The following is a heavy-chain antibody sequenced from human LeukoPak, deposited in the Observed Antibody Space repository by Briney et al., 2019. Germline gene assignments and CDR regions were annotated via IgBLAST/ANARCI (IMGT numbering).Heavy chain of an antibody. V-gene: IGHV1-2*02. CDR2: INLYNGDI. D-gene: IGHD2-21*01. Sequence: ASVKVSCKTSGFSFTDYYMHWVRQAPGQGLEWMGWINLYNGDIKSAQKFQGKFVMTRDTSITTDYMEVPRLTSDDTAIYYCARADRLHGGPYLIGPWGQGTLVTVSS. CDR1: GFSFTDYY. CDR3: ARADRLHGGPYLIGP. J-gene: IGHJ5*02.